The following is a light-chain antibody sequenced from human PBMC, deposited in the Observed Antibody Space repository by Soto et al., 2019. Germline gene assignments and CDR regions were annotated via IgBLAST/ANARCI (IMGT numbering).Light chain of an antibody. CDR3: LLYYGGAKLV. Sequence: QAVVTQEPSLTVSPGGTVTLTCASGTGAVTSGDYPNWFQQKPGQAPRALIYGTSNKHSWTPARFSGSLLGGKAALTRSGVQPEDEAEDYCLLYYGGAKLVFGGGTTVTVL. V-gene: IGLV7-43*01. CDR2: GTS. CDR1: TGAVTSGDY. J-gene: IGLJ2*01.